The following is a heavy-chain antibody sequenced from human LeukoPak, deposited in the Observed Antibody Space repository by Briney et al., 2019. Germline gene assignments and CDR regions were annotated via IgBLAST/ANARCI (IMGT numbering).Heavy chain of an antibody. D-gene: IGHD3-3*01. J-gene: IGHJ3*02. Sequence: GGSLRLSRAASGFTFSSYSMNWVRQAPGKGLEWVSAISGSGGSTCYADSVKGRFTISRDNSKNTLYLQMNSLRAEDTAVYYCARHTTIFGVAIIDIWGQGTMVTVSS. V-gene: IGHV3-23*01. CDR3: ARHTTIFGVAIIDI. CDR1: GFTFSSYS. CDR2: ISGSGGST.